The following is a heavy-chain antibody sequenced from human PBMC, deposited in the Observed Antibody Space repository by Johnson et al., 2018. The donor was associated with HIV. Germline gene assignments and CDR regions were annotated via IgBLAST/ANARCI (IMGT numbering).Heavy chain of an antibody. D-gene: IGHD6-13*01. V-gene: IGHV3-30-3*01. Sequence: QVQLVESGGGVVQPGRSLRLSCAASGFTFSSYAMHWVRQAPGKGLEWVAVISYDGSNKYYADSVKGRFTISRDNSKNTLYLQMNSLRAEDTAVYYCAKGKGLPWYSSHAFDIWGQGTMVTVSS. J-gene: IGHJ3*02. CDR3: AKGKGLPWYSSHAFDI. CDR1: GFTFSSYA. CDR2: ISYDGSNK.